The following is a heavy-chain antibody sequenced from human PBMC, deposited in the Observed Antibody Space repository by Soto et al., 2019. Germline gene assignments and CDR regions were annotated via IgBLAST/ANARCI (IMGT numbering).Heavy chain of an antibody. Sequence: EVQLVESGGGLVQPGGSLRLSCAASGFTFSSYEMNWVRQAPGKGLEWVSYISSSGSTIYYADYMKGRFTISRDNAKNSLYLQMNSLRAEDTAVYYCARLGRMAAAGAIPLFDYWGQGTLVTVSS. CDR1: GFTFSSYE. CDR2: ISSSGSTI. D-gene: IGHD6-13*01. CDR3: ARLGRMAAAGAIPLFDY. J-gene: IGHJ4*02. V-gene: IGHV3-48*03.